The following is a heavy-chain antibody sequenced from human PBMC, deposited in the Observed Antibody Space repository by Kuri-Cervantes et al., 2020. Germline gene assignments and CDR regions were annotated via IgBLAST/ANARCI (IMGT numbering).Heavy chain of an antibody. V-gene: IGHV3-15*01. D-gene: IGHD4-23*01. Sequence: GESLKISCAASGFTFSNAWMSWVRQAPGKGLEWVGRIKSKTDGGTTDYAAPVKGRFTISRDDSKNTLYLQMNSLKTEDTAVYYCTTGGIRWVTYHYYYGMDVWGQGTKVTVSS. J-gene: IGHJ6*02. CDR2: IKSKTDGGTT. CDR3: TTGGIRWVTYHYYYGMDV. CDR1: GFTFSNAW.